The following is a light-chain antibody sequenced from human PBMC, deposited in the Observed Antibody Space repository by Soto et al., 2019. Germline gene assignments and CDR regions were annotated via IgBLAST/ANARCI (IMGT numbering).Light chain of an antibody. CDR3: QQYGSSPPTYT. Sequence: EIVLTQSPGTLSLSPGERATLSCRASQSVSSSYLAWHQQKPGQAPSLLIYGASSRATGIPDRFSGSGSGTDFTLTISRLEPEDFAVYYCQQYGSSPPTYTFGQGTKLEIK. V-gene: IGKV3-20*01. CDR1: QSVSSSY. CDR2: GAS. J-gene: IGKJ2*01.